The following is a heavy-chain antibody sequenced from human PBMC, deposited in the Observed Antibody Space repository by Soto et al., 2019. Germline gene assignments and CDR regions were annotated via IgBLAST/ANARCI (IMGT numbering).Heavy chain of an antibody. D-gene: IGHD3-22*01. V-gene: IGHV1-46*01. CDR2: INPSGGST. CDR1: GYTFTRYF. Sequence: ASVKVSCKAAGYTFTRYFMHWVRQAPGQGREWMGIINPSGGSTSYSQRFQGRVTMTTYTSTSTVYMELRSLRSEDTAMYYCARDPTTRGYQDNWFYPWGQGTLVNVSS. J-gene: IGHJ5*02. CDR3: ARDPTTRGYQDNWFYP.